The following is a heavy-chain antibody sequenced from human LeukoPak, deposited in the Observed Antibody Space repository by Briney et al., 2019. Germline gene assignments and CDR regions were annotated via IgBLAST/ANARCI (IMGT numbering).Heavy chain of an antibody. V-gene: IGHV4-39*07. D-gene: IGHD2-2*01. CDR2: IYYSGST. J-gene: IGHJ5*02. CDR1: GGSISSSSYY. CDR3: ARDWGYCSSTSCLIGNWFDP. Sequence: SETLSLTCTVSGGSISSSSYYWGWIRQPPGKGLEWIGSIYYSGSTYYNPSLKSRVTISVDTSKNQFSLKLSSVTAADTAVYYCARDWGYCSSTSCLIGNWFDPWGQGTLVTVSS.